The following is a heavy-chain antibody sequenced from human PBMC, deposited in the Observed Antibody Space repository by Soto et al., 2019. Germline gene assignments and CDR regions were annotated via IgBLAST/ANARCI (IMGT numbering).Heavy chain of an antibody. V-gene: IGHV3-33*01. Sequence: QVQLVESGGGVVQPGRSLRLSCAASEFTFSNYGMHWVRQAPGKGLEWVAVILNDGRNRSHADSVQDRSTTSRHNSKNTPSLQMNSLRAEDTAVYYCARDDEYSGNGMDVWGQGTTVTVS. CDR1: EFTFSNYG. CDR3: ARDDEYSGNGMDV. CDR2: ILNDGRNR. D-gene: IGHD3-10*01. J-gene: IGHJ6*02.